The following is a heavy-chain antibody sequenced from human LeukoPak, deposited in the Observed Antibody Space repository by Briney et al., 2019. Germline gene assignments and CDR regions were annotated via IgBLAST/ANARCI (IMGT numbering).Heavy chain of an antibody. CDR2: ISSSGSTI. Sequence: PGGSLRLSCAASGFTFSSYEMNWVRQAPGKGLEWVSYISSSGSTIYYADSVKGRFTISRDNGKNSLYLQMNSLRAEDTAVYYCARDKLAYCGGDCYPDAWGQGTLVTVSS. V-gene: IGHV3-48*03. J-gene: IGHJ5*02. D-gene: IGHD2-21*02. CDR1: GFTFSSYE. CDR3: ARDKLAYCGGDCYPDA.